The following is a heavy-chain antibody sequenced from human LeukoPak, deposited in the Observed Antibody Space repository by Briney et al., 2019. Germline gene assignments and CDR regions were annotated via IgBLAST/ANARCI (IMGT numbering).Heavy chain of an antibody. D-gene: IGHD6-19*01. CDR1: GFSLSSSGVG. CDR2: IYWEDDQ. V-gene: IGHV2-5*02. J-gene: IGHJ4*02. CDR3: ARLHNSDWSYDY. Sequence: SGPTLVNPTQTLTLTCTFSGFSLSSSGVGVGWIRQPPGNALEWLALIYWEDDQRYSPSLKRRLTITKDTPKNQVVLTMTNMDPVDTGTYYCARLHNSDWSYDYWGQGALVTVSS.